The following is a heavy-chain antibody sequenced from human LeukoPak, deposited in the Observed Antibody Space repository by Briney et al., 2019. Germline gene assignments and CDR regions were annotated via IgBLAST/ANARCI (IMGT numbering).Heavy chain of an antibody. Sequence: ASVKVSCKASGYTFTGYYMHWVRQAPGQGLEWMGWINPNSGGTNYAQKFQGRVTMTRDTSISTAYMELSRLRSDDTAVYYCARDIGLLLNWFDPWGQGTLVTVSS. J-gene: IGHJ5*02. CDR3: ARDIGLLLNWFDP. CDR2: INPNSGGT. V-gene: IGHV1-2*02. CDR1: GYTFTGYY. D-gene: IGHD2/OR15-2a*01.